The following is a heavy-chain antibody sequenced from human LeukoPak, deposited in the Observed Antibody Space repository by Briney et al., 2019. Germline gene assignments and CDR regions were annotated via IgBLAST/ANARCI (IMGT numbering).Heavy chain of an antibody. V-gene: IGHV4-39*01. D-gene: IGHD3-22*01. J-gene: IGHJ4*02. CDR2: IYYSGST. CDR1: GGSISSSSYY. Sequence: SETLSLTRTVSGGSISSSSYYWGWIRQPPGKGLEWIGSIYYSGSTYYNPSLKSRVTISVDTSKNQFSLKLSSVTAADTAVYYCARIKVVTMIVVVITYFDYWGQGTLVTVSS. CDR3: ARIKVVTMIVVVITYFDY.